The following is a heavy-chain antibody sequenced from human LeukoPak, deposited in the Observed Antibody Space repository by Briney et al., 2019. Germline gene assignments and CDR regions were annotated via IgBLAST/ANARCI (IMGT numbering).Heavy chain of an antibody. CDR2: IKTKTDGGTE. CDR1: GFTFNNAY. CDR3: ATDCRSGGSCYSGDY. J-gene: IGHJ4*01. Sequence: PGGSLRLSCAASGFTFNNAYMSWVRQAPGKGLEWVGRIKTKTDGGTEEYAAPVKGRFTISRDDSKDTLYLQMNSLKADDTAVYYCATDCRSGGSCYSGDYWGHGGLVTVSS. V-gene: IGHV3-15*01. D-gene: IGHD2-15*01.